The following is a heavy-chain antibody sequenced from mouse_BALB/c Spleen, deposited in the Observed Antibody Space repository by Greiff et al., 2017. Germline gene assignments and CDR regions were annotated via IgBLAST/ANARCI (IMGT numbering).Heavy chain of an antibody. D-gene: IGHD2-2*01. CDR2: ISSGSSTI. J-gene: IGHJ4*01. CDR3: ARDGYGAMDY. CDR1: GFTFSSFG. Sequence: EVQLVESGGGLVKPGGSLKLSCAASGFTFSSFGMHWVRQAPEKGLEWVAYISSGSSTIYYADTVKGRFTISRDNPKNTLFLQMTSLRSEDTAMYYCARDGYGAMDYWGQGTSVTVSS. V-gene: IGHV5-17*02.